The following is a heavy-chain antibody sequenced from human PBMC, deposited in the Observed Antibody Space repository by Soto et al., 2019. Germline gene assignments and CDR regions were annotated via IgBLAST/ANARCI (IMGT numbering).Heavy chain of an antibody. J-gene: IGHJ6*02. CDR3: ATPAPSFYYACGMDV. CDR1: GYTFTSYG. Sequence: QVQLVQSGAEVKKPGASVKVSCKASGYTFTSYGISWVRQAPGQGLEWMGWISAYNCTTNYAQKLQGRVTTTTYTSTSTAYMERRSLRSDYTPVYYCATPAPSFYYACGMDVWGQGTTVTVSS. V-gene: IGHV1-18*01. CDR2: ISAYNCTT.